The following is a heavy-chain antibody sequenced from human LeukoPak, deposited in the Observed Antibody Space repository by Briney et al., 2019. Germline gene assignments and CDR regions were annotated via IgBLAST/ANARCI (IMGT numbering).Heavy chain of an antibody. V-gene: IGHV4-39*01. J-gene: IGHJ3*02. D-gene: IGHD1-26*01. Sequence: PSETLSLTCTVSGGSISSSSYYWGWIRQPPGKGLEWIGSIYYGGSTYYNPSLRSRVTISVDTSKNKFSLKLRSVTAADTAGYYCARRVIVGAQSGAFDIWGRGTMVTVSS. CDR1: GGSISSSSYY. CDR2: IYYGGST. CDR3: ARRVIVGAQSGAFDI.